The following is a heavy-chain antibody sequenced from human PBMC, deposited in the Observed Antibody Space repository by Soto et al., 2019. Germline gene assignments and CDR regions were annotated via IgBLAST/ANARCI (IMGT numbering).Heavy chain of an antibody. CDR1: GGSISSGDYY. CDR3: ARNPSGSYPHYYYYYGMDV. V-gene: IGHV4-30-4*01. J-gene: IGHJ6*02. D-gene: IGHD1-26*01. Sequence: PSETLSLTCTVSGGSISSGDYYWSWIRQPPGKGLEWIGYIYYSGSTYYNPSLKSRVTISVDTSKNQFSLKLSSVTAADTAVYYCARNPSGSYPHYYYYYGMDVWGQGTTVTVSS. CDR2: IYYSGST.